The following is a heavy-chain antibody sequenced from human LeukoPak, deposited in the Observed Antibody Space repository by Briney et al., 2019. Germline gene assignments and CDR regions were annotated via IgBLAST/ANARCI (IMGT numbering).Heavy chain of an antibody. Sequence: GGSLRLSCAASGFTVITNDMTWVRQAPGKGLEWVSVLYSDGNTKYADSVQGRFTISRDNSKNTLYLEMNSLRAEDTAVYYCARENSIAARSDFDYWGQGTLVTVPS. J-gene: IGHJ4*02. CDR1: GFTVITND. CDR2: LYSDGNT. CDR3: ARENSIAARSDFDY. V-gene: IGHV3-53*01. D-gene: IGHD6-6*01.